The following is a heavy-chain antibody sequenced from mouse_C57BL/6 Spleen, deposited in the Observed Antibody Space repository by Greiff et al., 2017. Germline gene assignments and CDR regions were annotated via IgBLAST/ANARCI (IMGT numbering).Heavy chain of an antibody. CDR1: GYSITSGYY. CDR2: ISYDGSN. Sequence: EVQRVESGPGLVKPSQSLSLTCSVTGYSITSGYYWNWIRQFPGNKLEWMGYISYDGSNNYNPSLKNRISITRDTAKSQFFLKLNSVTTEDTATYYCAREGNSNYAFDYWGQGTTLTVSS. V-gene: IGHV3-6*01. J-gene: IGHJ2*01. D-gene: IGHD2-5*01. CDR3: AREGNSNYAFDY.